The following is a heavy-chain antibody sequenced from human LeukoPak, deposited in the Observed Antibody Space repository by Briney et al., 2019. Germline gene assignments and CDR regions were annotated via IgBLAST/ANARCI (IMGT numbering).Heavy chain of an antibody. D-gene: IGHD5-18*01. CDR2: INHSGST. V-gene: IGHV4-34*01. CDR3: ARTAMGIDY. CDR1: GGSFSGYY. Sequence: PSETLSLTCAVYGGSFSGYYWSWIRQPPGKGLEWIGEINHSGSTNYNPSLKSRVTISVDTSKNQFSLKLSSVTAADTAVYYCARTAMGIDYWGQGTLVTVSS. J-gene: IGHJ4*02.